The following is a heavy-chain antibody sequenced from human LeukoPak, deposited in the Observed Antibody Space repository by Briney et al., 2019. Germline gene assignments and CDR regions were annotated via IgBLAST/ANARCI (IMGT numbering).Heavy chain of an antibody. D-gene: IGHD3-10*01. V-gene: IGHV3-21*01. CDR1: GFTFSSYS. CDR2: ISSSSSYI. Sequence: GGSLRLSCAASGFTFSSYSMNWVRQAPGKGLEWVSSISSSSSYIYYADSVKGRFTISRDNAKNTLYLQVNSLRAEDTAVYYCARDLGHGSDYWGQGTLVTVSS. CDR3: ARDLGHGSDY. J-gene: IGHJ4*02.